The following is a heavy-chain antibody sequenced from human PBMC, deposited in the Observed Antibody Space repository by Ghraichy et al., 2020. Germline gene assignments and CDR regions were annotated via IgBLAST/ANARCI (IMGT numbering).Heavy chain of an antibody. Sequence: GGSLRLSCAASGFTVSSNYMSWVRQAPGKGLEWVSVIYSGGSTYYADSVKGRFTISRDNSKHPLYLQMKRLRAKDQAVYYCYLRTNHWGQGTLVTVSS. V-gene: IGHV3-53*01. J-gene: IGHJ5*02. CDR2: IYSGGST. CDR3: YLRTNH. CDR1: GFTVSSNY. D-gene: IGHD3-16*01.